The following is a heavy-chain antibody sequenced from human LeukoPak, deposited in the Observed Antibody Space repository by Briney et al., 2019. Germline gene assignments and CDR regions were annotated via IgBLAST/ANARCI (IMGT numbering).Heavy chain of an antibody. V-gene: IGHV3-21*01. J-gene: IGHJ6*03. Sequence: PGGSLRLSCAASGFTFSSHSMNWVRQAPGKGLEWVSSITSSSSYIYYADSVKGRFTISRDNAKNSLYLQMNSLRAEDTAIYYCASSSGWYHRGPDYYYYYMDVWGKGTTVTVSS. CDR1: GFTFSSHS. CDR2: ITSSSSYI. D-gene: IGHD6-19*01. CDR3: ASSSGWYHRGPDYYYYYMDV.